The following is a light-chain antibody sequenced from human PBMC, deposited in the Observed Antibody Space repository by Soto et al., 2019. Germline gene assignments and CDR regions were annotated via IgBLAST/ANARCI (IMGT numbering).Light chain of an antibody. V-gene: IGKV1-9*01. CDR3: QQLHNYPLT. Sequence: DIQLTQSPSFLSASVGDRVTITCRASQDISSYLAWYQQTPGKAPKLLIYVASTLQSGVPSRFSGSGSGTEFTLTISSLQPEDFATYYCQQLHNYPLTFGRGTKVEIK. CDR2: VAS. J-gene: IGKJ4*01. CDR1: QDISSY.